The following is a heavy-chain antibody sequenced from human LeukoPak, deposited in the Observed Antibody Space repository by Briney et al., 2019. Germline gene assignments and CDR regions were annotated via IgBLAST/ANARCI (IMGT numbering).Heavy chain of an antibody. CDR3: ARWTTLVRGFDY. D-gene: IGHD3-10*01. CDR1: GGSISSNTYS. J-gene: IGHJ4*02. V-gene: IGHV4-39*07. CDR2: IYYSGST. Sequence: MSSETLSLTCTVSGGSISSNTYSWGWIRQPPGKGLEWIGSIYYSGSTYYNPSLKSRVTISVDTSKNQFSLKLSSVTAADTAVYYCARWTTLVRGFDYWGQGTLVTVSS.